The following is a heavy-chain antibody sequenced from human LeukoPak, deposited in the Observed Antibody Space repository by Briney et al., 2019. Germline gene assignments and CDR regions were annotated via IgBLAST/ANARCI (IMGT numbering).Heavy chain of an antibody. D-gene: IGHD3-22*01. V-gene: IGHV4-34*01. CDR2: INHSGST. CDR1: GGSFSGYY. CDR3: AGVGDSSGHFLLWLY. Sequence: PSETLSLTCAVYGGSFSGYYWSWIRQPPGKGLEWIGEINHSGSTNYNPSLKSRVTISVDTSKNQFSLKLSSVTAADTAVYYCAGVGDSSGHFLLWLYWGQGTLVTVSS. J-gene: IGHJ4*02.